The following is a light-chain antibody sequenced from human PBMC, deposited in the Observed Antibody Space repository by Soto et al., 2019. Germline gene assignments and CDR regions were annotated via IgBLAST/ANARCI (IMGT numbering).Light chain of an antibody. Sequence: DIQMTQSPSTLSASVGDRVPLTWRASQSISSWLAWYQQKPGKAPKLLIYDASSLKSGVPSRFSGSRSGTEFTLTITSLQPDDFATYYCQQYDGYSWTFGQGTMVDIK. CDR3: QQYDGYSWT. CDR1: QSISSW. V-gene: IGKV1-5*01. CDR2: DAS. J-gene: IGKJ1*01.